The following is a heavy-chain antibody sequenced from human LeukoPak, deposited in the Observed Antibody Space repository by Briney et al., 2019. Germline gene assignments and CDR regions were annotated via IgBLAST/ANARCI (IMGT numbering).Heavy chain of an antibody. J-gene: IGHJ4*02. D-gene: IGHD2-21*01. Sequence: GGSLRLSCAASGFTFSSYSMNWVRQAPGKGLEWVSYISSSSSTIYYADSVKGRFTISRDNAKNSLYLQMNSLRAEDTAVYYCARDVNMWLRTVDYWGQGTLVTVSS. CDR3: ARDVNMWLRTVDY. V-gene: IGHV3-48*01. CDR1: GFTFSSYS. CDR2: ISSSSSTI.